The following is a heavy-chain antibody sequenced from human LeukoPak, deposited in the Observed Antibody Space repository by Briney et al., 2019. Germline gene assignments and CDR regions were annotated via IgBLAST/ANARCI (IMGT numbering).Heavy chain of an antibody. CDR3: ARHRSAYSDFDS. V-gene: IGHV4-4*07. CDR2: IYTSGTT. J-gene: IGHJ4*02. D-gene: IGHD2-21*01. CDR1: GGSISNYY. Sequence: PSETLSLTCTVSGGSISNYYWNWIRQPAGKGLEWIGSIYTSGTTNYNPSLKSRVTMSVDTSKNQFSLRLSSVTAADTAVYYCARHRSAYSDFDSWGQGTLVTVSS.